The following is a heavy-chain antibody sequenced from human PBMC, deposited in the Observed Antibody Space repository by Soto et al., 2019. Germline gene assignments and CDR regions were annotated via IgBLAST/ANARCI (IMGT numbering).Heavy chain of an antibody. V-gene: IGHV3-30-3*01. CDR1: NFVFSVYS. J-gene: IGHJ4*02. CDR3: AKDKDQYGFWGGTLGS. D-gene: IGHD3-3*01. CDR2: ISYDGGNK. Sequence: QLVESGGGVVQPERSLKLSCTASNFVFSVYSLHWVRQAPGKGLEWVALISYDGGNKYYADSVKGRFTISRDNSKNTLYLAMNILRREDTAVYYWAKDKDQYGFWGGTLGSWGQGTLVTVSS.